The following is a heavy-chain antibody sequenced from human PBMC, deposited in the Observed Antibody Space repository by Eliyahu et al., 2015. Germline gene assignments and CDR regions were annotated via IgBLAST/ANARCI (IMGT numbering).Heavy chain of an antibody. Sequence: QVQLVESGGGVVQPGRXLRLXXAASGFTFXSYAMHWVRQAPGKGREWVAVISYDGSNKYYADSVKGRFTISRDNSKNTLYLQMNSLRAEDTAVYYCARDGRFNYFDYWGQGTLVTVSS. CDR2: ISYDGSNK. CDR3: ARDGRFNYFDY. D-gene: IGHD3/OR15-3a*01. J-gene: IGHJ4*02. V-gene: IGHV3-30-3*01. CDR1: GFTFXSYA.